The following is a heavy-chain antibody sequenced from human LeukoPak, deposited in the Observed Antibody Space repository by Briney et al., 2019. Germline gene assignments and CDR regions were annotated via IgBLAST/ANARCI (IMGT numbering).Heavy chain of an antibody. CDR3: ARDPEGDGGATFDY. CDR1: GFTFSSSW. Sequence: PGGTLRLSCAASGFTFSSSWMSWVRQAPGKGLEWVANIKQDGSQKFYVDSVKGRFTISRDNAKNSLYLQMNSLTTEDTAVYYCARDPEGDGGATFDYWGQGTLVTVSS. J-gene: IGHJ4*02. V-gene: IGHV3-7*03. CDR2: IKQDGSQK. D-gene: IGHD1-26*01.